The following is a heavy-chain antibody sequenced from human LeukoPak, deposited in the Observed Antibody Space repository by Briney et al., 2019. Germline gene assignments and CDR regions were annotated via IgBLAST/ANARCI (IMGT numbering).Heavy chain of an antibody. D-gene: IGHD6-13*01. J-gene: IGHJ4*02. CDR2: IKSKTDGGTT. CDR3: AKDRSSWLPADY. Sequence: PGGSLRLSCAASGFTFSNAWMSWVRQAPGKGLEWVGRIKSKTDGGTTDYAAPVKGRFTISRDDSKNTLYLQMNSLRAEDTAVYYCAKDRSSWLPADYWGQGTLVTVSS. CDR1: GFTFSNAW. V-gene: IGHV3-15*01.